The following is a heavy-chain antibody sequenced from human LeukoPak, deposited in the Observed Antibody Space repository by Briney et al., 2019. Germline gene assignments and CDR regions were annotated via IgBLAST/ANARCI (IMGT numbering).Heavy chain of an antibody. J-gene: IGHJ6*03. V-gene: IGHV3-7*01. CDR1: GFTFSSYW. CDR3: AREVGVVVPAATYYYYYMDV. CDR2: IKQDGSEK. Sequence: GGSLRLSFAASGFTFSSYWMSWVRQAPGKGLEWVANIKQDGSEKYYVDSVKGRFTISRDNAKNSLYLQMNSLRAEDTAVYYCAREVGVVVPAATYYYYYMDVWGKGTTVTVSS. D-gene: IGHD2-2*01.